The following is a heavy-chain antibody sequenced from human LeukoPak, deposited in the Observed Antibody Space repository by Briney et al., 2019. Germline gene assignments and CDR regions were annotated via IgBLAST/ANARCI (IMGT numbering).Heavy chain of an antibody. D-gene: IGHD3-3*01. CDR1: GFTLSSYA. J-gene: IGHJ3*02. CDR2: ISGSGGST. V-gene: IGHV3-23*01. CDR3: AKDSPYYDFWSGYDAFDI. Sequence: GGSLRLSCAASGFTLSSYAMSWVRQAPGKGLEWVSAISGSGGSTYYADSVKGRFTISRDNSKNTLYLQMNSLRAEDTAVYYCAKDSPYYDFWSGYDAFDIWGQGTMVTVSS.